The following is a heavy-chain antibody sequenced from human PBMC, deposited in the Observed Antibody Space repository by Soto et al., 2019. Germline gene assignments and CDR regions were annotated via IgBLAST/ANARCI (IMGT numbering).Heavy chain of an antibody. CDR3: ARGGLDSSQNYYYYYGMDV. Sequence: GASVTVSCTESVVPLMTYASHWVRQAPGQSLEWMGWINAASGNAKYSQKFQGRVTITRDTSASTAYMELSSLRSEDTAVYYCARGGLDSSQNYYYYYGMDVWGQGTTVTVSS. D-gene: IGHD6-13*01. V-gene: IGHV1-3*01. J-gene: IGHJ6*02. CDR1: VVPLMTYA. CDR2: INAASGNA.